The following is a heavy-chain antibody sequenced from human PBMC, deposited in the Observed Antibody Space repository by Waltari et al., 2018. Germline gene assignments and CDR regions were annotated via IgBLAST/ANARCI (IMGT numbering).Heavy chain of an antibody. V-gene: IGHV4-38-2*01. Sequence: QVQLQESGPGLVKPSETLSLTCAVSGDSITSASYWGWIRQPPGTGLEWFGYGAHFGGASYNPSLKSRVTMSVDTSKRQFSLNLSSVTAADTAVYYCARHESAHYGGFDSWGRGTLVTVSA. CDR3: ARHESAHYGGFDS. D-gene: IGHD4-17*01. CDR2: GAHFGGA. J-gene: IGHJ4*02. CDR1: GDSITSASY.